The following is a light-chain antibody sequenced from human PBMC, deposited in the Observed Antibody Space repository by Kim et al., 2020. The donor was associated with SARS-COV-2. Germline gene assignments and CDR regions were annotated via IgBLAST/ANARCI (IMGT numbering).Light chain of an antibody. CDR3: SSYAGGNTGV. J-gene: IGLJ1*01. V-gene: IGLV2-8*01. CDR2: GGN. Sequence: RSVTLSCAGPSGDIGVCYFHSRNQQLPGKARILMIYGGNRRTSGVTDRFSGSKSGNTASLTISGLQSEDEGDYYCSSYAGGNTGVFGTGTKVTVL. CDR1: SGDIGVCYF.